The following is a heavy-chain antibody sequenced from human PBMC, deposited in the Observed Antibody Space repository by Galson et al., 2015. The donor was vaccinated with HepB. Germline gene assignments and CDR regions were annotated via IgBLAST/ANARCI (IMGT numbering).Heavy chain of an antibody. Sequence: SVKVSCKASGGTFSSYAISWVRQAPGQGLEWMGRIIPILGIANYAQKFQGRVTITADKSTSTAYMELSSLRSEDTAAYYCARENTDIVVVPGGGYFDLWGRGTLVTVSS. V-gene: IGHV1-69*04. CDR3: ARENTDIVVVPGGGYFDL. J-gene: IGHJ2*01. D-gene: IGHD2-2*01. CDR2: IIPILGIA. CDR1: GGTFSSYA.